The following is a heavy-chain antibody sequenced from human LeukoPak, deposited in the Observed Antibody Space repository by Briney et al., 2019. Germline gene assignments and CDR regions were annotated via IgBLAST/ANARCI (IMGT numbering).Heavy chain of an antibody. Sequence: KSGGSLRLSCAASGFTFSDFSLNWVRQAPGKGLKWVSSISSSSSYIFYADSVKGRFTISRDNAKNSLYLQMNSLRAEDTAVYYCVRGLPVRQLLGTPVYWGQGTLVTVSS. J-gene: IGHJ4*02. D-gene: IGHD2-2*01. CDR2: ISSSSSYI. CDR3: VRGLPVRQLLGTPVY. V-gene: IGHV3-21*01. CDR1: GFTFSDFS.